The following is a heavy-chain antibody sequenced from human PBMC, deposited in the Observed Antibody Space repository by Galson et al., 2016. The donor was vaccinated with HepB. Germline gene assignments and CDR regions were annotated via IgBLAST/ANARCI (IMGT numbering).Heavy chain of an antibody. CDR1: GCSISSSSSSFF. D-gene: IGHD5-18*01. Sequence: SETLSLTCSVSGCSISSSSSSFFWSWIRQPPGQGLEWIGSVSHTGSTYYNPSLKSRVTMSVDTSKNQFSLQLTSVTAVDTAVYYCARTRDTAMVHFDSWGQGTLVTVSS. CDR2: VSHTGST. V-gene: IGHV4-39*07. CDR3: ARTRDTAMVHFDS. J-gene: IGHJ4*02.